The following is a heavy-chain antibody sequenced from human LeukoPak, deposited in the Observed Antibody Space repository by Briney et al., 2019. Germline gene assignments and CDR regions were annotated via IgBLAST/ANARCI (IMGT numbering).Heavy chain of an antibody. CDR3: SRDLNYYGSGSPPAY. J-gene: IGHJ4*02. V-gene: IGHV3-21*01. CDR2: ISSSSSYI. CDR1: GFTFSSYS. D-gene: IGHD3-10*01. Sequence: GGSLRLSCAASGFTFSSYSMNWVRRAPGKGLEWVSSISSSSSYIYYADSVKGRFTITRDNAKNYMYLQMNSLRAADAAVYYCSRDLNYYGSGSPPAYWGQGTLVTVPS.